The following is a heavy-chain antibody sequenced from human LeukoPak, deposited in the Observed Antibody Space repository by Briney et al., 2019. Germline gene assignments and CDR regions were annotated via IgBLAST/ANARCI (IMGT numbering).Heavy chain of an antibody. CDR3: ARRPKGNYCSSTSCYYGWFDP. CDR2: IDPSDSYT. J-gene: IGHJ5*02. Sequence: GESLKISCKGSGYSFTSYWIGWVRQMPGKGLEWMGRIDPSDSYTNYSPSFQGHVTISADKSISTAYLQWSSLKASDTATYYCARRPKGNYCSSTSCYYGWFDPWGQGTLVTVSS. V-gene: IGHV5-10-1*01. D-gene: IGHD2-2*01. CDR1: GYSFTSYW.